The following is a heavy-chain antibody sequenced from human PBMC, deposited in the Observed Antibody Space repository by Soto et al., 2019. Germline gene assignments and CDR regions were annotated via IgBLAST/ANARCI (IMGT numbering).Heavy chain of an antibody. CDR2: IRSKDYGGTT. J-gene: IGHJ3*01. V-gene: IGHV3-49*04. CDR3: TRDKPPMDHGFDV. CDR1: GFAFGEYA. Sequence: PGGSLRLSCTGSGFAFGEYAMSWVRQAPGKGLEWVGFIRSKDYGGTTEYAASVKGRVSISRDDSKSIAYLQMNSLKGGDTAVYFCTRDKPPMDHGFDVWGQGTMVTV.